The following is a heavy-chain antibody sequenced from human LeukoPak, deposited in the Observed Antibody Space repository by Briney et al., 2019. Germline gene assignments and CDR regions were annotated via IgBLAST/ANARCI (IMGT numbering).Heavy chain of an antibody. J-gene: IGHJ4*02. CDR2: ISGSGGST. Sequence: GGSLRLSCAASGFAFCRYAMSWVRQAPGKGLEWVSAISGSGGSTYYADSVKGRFTISRDYSKNTLYLQMNSLRAEDTAVYYCAKTGSSSSWYYFEYWGQGTLVTVSS. V-gene: IGHV3-23*01. CDR1: GFAFCRYA. D-gene: IGHD6-13*01. CDR3: AKTGSSSSWYYFEY.